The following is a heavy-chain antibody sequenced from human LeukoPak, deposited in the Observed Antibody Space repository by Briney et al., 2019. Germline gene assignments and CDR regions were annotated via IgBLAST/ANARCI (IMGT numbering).Heavy chain of an antibody. Sequence: PGGSLRLSCAASGFMFSSYSLNWVRQAPGKGLEWVSSIAGRGGGSYTFYADSVKGRFTISRDNAKNSLYLQMNSLRAEDTAVYYCARDYFSRAAVLGYFDLWGRGTLVTVSS. J-gene: IGHJ2*01. CDR2: IAGRGGGSYT. V-gene: IGHV3-21*01. CDR3: ARDYFSRAAVLGYFDL. D-gene: IGHD2-15*01. CDR1: GFMFSSYS.